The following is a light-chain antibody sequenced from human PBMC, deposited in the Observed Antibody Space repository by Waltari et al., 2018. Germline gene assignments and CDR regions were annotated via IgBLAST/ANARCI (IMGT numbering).Light chain of an antibody. CDR3: CSYAGSYTFVV. CDR2: DVS. CDR1: SSEVGGYNY. V-gene: IGLV2-11*01. Sequence: QSALTQPRSVSGSPGQSVTISCTGTSSEVGGYNYVSWYQQHPVKAPKLMSYDVSKRLSGVPDRFSGSKSGNTAALTISGLQAEDEADYYCCSYAGSYTFVVFGGGTKLTVL. J-gene: IGLJ2*01.